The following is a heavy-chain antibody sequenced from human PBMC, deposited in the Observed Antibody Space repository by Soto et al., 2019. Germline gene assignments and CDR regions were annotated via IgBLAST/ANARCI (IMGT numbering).Heavy chain of an antibody. CDR2: ISSSSSTI. V-gene: IGHV3-48*02. J-gene: IGHJ5*02. D-gene: IGHD6-19*01. CDR1: GFTFSSYS. Sequence: EVQLVESGGGLVQPGGSLRLSCAASGFTFSSYSMNWVRQAPGKGLEWVSYISSSSSTIYYADSVKGRFTISRDNXXNSLYLQMNSLRDEDTAVYYCARDVKSYSSGWYPPWGQGTLVTVSS. CDR3: ARDVKSYSSGWYPP.